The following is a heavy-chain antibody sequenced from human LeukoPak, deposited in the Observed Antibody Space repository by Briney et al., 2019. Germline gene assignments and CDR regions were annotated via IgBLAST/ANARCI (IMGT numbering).Heavy chain of an antibody. Sequence: GGSLRLSCAASGFTFRSYSMHWVRQAPGTGLEWVSFISYDGNNQYYADSVKGRFTISRDNAKNSLYLQMNSLRAEDTAIYYCTRVGYIDEGIDYWGQGTLVTVSS. J-gene: IGHJ4*02. CDR1: GFTFRSYS. D-gene: IGHD5-24*01. CDR3: TRVGYIDEGIDY. V-gene: IGHV3-30*04. CDR2: ISYDGNNQ.